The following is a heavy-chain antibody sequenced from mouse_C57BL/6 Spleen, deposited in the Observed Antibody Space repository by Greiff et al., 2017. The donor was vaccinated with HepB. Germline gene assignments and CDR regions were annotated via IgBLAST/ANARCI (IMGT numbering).Heavy chain of an antibody. CDR2: IDPSDSYT. CDR1: GYTFTSYW. J-gene: IGHJ4*01. D-gene: IGHD1-1*01. CDR3: ARWYYYGSSHYYAMDY. V-gene: IGHV1-69*01. Sequence: VKLQQPGAELVMPGASVKLSCKASGYTFTSYWMHWVKQRPGQGLEWIGEIDPSDSYTNYTQKFKGKSTLTVDKSSSTAYMQLSSLTSEDSAVYYCARWYYYGSSHYYAMDYWGQGTSVTASS.